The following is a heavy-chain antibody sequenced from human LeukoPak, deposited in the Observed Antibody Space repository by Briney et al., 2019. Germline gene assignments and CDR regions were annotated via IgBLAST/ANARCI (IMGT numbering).Heavy chain of an antibody. Sequence: RASVKVSCKASGYTFTGYYMNWVRQAPGQGLEWMGWINPNSGGTNYAHKFQGRVTMTRATSISTAYMELSRLRSDDTAVYYCAIGRIRITMVRGVQNWFAPWGEGTLVTVSS. D-gene: IGHD3-10*01. CDR1: GYTFTGYY. J-gene: IGHJ5*02. V-gene: IGHV1-2*02. CDR2: INPNSGGT. CDR3: AIGRIRITMVRGVQNWFAP.